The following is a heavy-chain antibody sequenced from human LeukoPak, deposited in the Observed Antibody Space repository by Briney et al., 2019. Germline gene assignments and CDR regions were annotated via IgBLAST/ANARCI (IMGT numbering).Heavy chain of an antibody. D-gene: IGHD6-13*01. J-gene: IGHJ4*02. CDR1: GVSISSNY. Sequence: SETLSLTCSVSGVSISSNYWSWIRQPPGKGLEWIGNIYYSGSTNYNPSLKSRVTISVDTSENQFSLKLSSVTAADTAVYYCARVQQQLLPFDYWGQGILVTVSS. V-gene: IGHV4-59*01. CDR3: ARVQQQLLPFDY. CDR2: IYYSGST.